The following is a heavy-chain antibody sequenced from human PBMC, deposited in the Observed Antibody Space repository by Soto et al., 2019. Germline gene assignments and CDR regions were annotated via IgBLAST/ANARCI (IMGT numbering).Heavy chain of an antibody. CDR2: ISSGGSSI. CDR1: GFPFRSYE. Sequence: EMQLVESGGGLVQPGGSLRLSCVASGFPFRSYEMNWVRQAPGKGLEWISYISSGGSSIYHADSVKGRFTISRDNANNSLFLQMNSLRADDTAVYYCVRDRRGKGPGWFDVWGQGTLVTVSS. CDR3: VRDRRGKGPGWFDV. J-gene: IGHJ5*02. V-gene: IGHV3-48*03. D-gene: IGHD6-13*01.